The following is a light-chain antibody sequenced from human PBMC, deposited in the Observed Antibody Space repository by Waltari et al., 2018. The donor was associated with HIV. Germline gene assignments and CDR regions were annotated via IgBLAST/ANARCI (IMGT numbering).Light chain of an antibody. V-gene: IGLV2-14*01. CDR2: EVS. Sequence: QSALTQPASVSGSPGQSITISCTGTSSDVGDYNYVSWYQQHPGKAPKLMIYEVSNRPSGVSNRFSGSTSCNTASLTISGLQAEDEADYYCSSYTSSSTLEGVFGGGTKLTVL. CDR3: SSYTSSSTLEGV. J-gene: IGLJ2*01. CDR1: SSDVGDYNY.